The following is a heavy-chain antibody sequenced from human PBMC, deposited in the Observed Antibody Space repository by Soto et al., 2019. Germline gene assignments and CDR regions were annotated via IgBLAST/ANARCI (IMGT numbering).Heavy chain of an antibody. CDR1: GFTFSSYA. V-gene: IGHV3-23*01. D-gene: IGHD3-16*01. CDR3: VKYTVTEDLGES. CDR2: VSRAGTYT. J-gene: IGHJ5*02. Sequence: EVQLLESGGGVVRPGGSLRLSCAASGFTFSSYAMGWVRQAPGKGLEWVAGVSRAGTYTFYADSVRGRFSISRNNSRDTVDLYMNALRGDDTAVYFCVKYTVTEDLGESWGQGTLVSVSS.